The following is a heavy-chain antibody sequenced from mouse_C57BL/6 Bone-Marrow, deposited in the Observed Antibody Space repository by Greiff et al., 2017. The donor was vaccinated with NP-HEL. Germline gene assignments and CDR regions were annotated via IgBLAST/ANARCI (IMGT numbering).Heavy chain of an antibody. CDR3: VRRTTVVEGYAMDY. V-gene: IGHV10-1*01. CDR2: IRSKSNNYAT. D-gene: IGHD1-1*01. Sequence: EVQLQESGGGLVQPKGSLKLSCAASGFSFNTYAMNWVRQAPGKGLEWVARIRSKSNNYATYYADSVKDRFTISRDDSESMLYLQMNNLKTEDTAMYYCVRRTTVVEGYAMDYWGQGTSVTVSS. J-gene: IGHJ4*01. CDR1: GFSFNTYA.